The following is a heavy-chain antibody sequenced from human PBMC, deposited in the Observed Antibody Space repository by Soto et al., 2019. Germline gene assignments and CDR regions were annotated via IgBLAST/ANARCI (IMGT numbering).Heavy chain of an antibody. D-gene: IGHD1-1*01. J-gene: IGHJ3*02. V-gene: IGHV4-31*02. Sequence: QVRLQEWGPGLVKPSQTLSLKCSVSGGSITTGGRYWSWIRQLPGKGLEWIGDIYYSGNTYYNASRMSRVTISVEAAKSQFSLKLSSVTAADTAVYYCAQALVFTGGDGFDIWGQGRLVTVSS. CDR1: GGSITTGGRY. CDR2: IYYSGNT. CDR3: AQALVFTGGDGFDI.